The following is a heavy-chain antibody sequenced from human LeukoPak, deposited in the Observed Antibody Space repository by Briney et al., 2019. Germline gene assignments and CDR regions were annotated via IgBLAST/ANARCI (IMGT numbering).Heavy chain of an antibody. CDR3: ARDHRSVAAAESGYYPWFDY. Sequence: GGSLRLSCAASGFTFSSYAMHWVRQAPGKGLEWVAVISYDGSNKYYADSVKGRFTISRDNSKNTLYLQMNSLRAEDTAVYYCARDHRSVAAAESGYYPWFDYWGQGALVTVSS. CDR2: ISYDGSNK. V-gene: IGHV3-30-3*01. J-gene: IGHJ4*02. CDR1: GFTFSSYA. D-gene: IGHD3-22*01.